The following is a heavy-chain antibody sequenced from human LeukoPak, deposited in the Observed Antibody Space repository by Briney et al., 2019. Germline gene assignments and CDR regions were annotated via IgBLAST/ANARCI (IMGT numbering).Heavy chain of an antibody. CDR3: AKATSSIATLGY. CDR1: GFTFSRYW. Sequence: PGGSLRLSCAASGFTFSRYWMSWVRQAPGKVLEWVANIKPDGSEKYYADSVKGRFTISRDNSKNTLYLQMNSLRAEDTAVYYCAKATSSIATLGYWGQGTLVTVSS. J-gene: IGHJ4*02. D-gene: IGHD6-6*01. V-gene: IGHV3-7*01. CDR2: IKPDGSEK.